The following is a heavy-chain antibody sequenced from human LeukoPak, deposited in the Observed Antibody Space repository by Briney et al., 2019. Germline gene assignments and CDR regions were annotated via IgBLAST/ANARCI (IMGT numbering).Heavy chain of an antibody. J-gene: IGHJ6*03. CDR2: ISPIFGTA. Sequence: SVKVSCKASGGTFSSYAISWVRQAPGQGLEWMGGISPIFGTANYAQKFQGRVTITADESTSTAYMELSSLRSEDTAVYYCARGVAGTSGYYYYMDVWGKGTTVTISS. D-gene: IGHD6-19*01. CDR3: ARGVAGTSGYYYYMDV. CDR1: GGTFSSYA. V-gene: IGHV1-69*13.